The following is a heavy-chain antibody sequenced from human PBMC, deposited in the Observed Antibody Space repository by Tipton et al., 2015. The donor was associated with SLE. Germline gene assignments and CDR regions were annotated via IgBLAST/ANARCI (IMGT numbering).Heavy chain of an antibody. V-gene: IGHV3-11*01. D-gene: IGHD3-3*01. CDR1: GSSFNDYY. CDR3: ARGLFRFLEWSPYFAS. Sequence: GSLRLSCAASGSSFNDYYMTWIRQAPGKGLEWVSYISSSGINIYYTDSVKGRFTISRDNAKNSLYLQMNSLRAEDTAVYYCARGLFRFLEWSPYFASWGQGALVTVSS. CDR2: ISSSGINI. J-gene: IGHJ4*02.